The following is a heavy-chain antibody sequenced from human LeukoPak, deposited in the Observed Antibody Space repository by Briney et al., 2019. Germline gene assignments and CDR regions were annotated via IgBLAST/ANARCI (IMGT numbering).Heavy chain of an antibody. V-gene: IGHV4-59*01. J-gene: IGHJ5*02. D-gene: IGHD3-9*01. CDR3: ARSKTYYDILTGYSPYNWFDP. CDR2: IYYSGST. CDR1: GGSISSYY. Sequence: SETLSLTCTVSGGSISSYYWSWIRQPPGKGLEWIGCIYYSGSTNYNPSLKSRVTISVDTSKNQFSLKLSSVTAADTAVYYCARSKTYYDILTGYSPYNWFDPWGQGTLVTVSS.